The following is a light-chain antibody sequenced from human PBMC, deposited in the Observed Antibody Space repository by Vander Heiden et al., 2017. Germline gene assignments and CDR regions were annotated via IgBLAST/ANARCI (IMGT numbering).Light chain of an antibody. CDR2: AAS. CDR3: QHRNYPPIT. J-gene: IGKJ4*01. CDR1: QSISSY. V-gene: IGKV1-39*01. Sequence: DIQMTQSPSSLSVSVGDRATLTCRVSQSISSYLNVEQQKPGEAPKLLSNAASSLQSGVPSIFMSSGAEKVFIPTIRRLQPEDVATYYHQHRNYPPITFGRGTKVEIK.